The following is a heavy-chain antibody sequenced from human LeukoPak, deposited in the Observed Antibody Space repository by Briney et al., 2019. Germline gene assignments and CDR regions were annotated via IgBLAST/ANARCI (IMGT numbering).Heavy chain of an antibody. D-gene: IGHD5-18*01. J-gene: IGHJ4*02. V-gene: IGHV1-18*01. CDR3: AREEDTAMALRELVIDY. CDR1: GYTFSSYG. CDR2: ISAFSGDT. Sequence: ASVKVSCKASGYTFSSYGISWVRQAPGQGLEWMAWISAFSGDTNYAQKFQGRVTMTRDTSTSTVYMELSSLRSEDTAVYYCAREEDTAMALRELVIDYWGQGTLVTVSS.